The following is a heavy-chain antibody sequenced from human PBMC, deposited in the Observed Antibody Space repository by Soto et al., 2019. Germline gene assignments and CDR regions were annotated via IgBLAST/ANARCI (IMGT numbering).Heavy chain of an antibody. J-gene: IGHJ4*02. Sequence: EVQLLESGGGLVQPGGSLRLSCAASGFTFSSYAMSWVRQAPGKGLEWVSAISGSAGSTYYADSVKGRFTISRANSKNTLYLKMNSLRAEDTAVFYCTQDLWPYLPAGREFASWGQGTLVTVSS. D-gene: IGHD1-26*01. CDR1: GFTFSSYA. CDR3: TQDLWPYLPAGREFAS. CDR2: ISGSAGST. V-gene: IGHV3-23*01.